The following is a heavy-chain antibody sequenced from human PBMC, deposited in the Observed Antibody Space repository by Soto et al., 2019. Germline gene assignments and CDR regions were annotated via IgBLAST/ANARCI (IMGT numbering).Heavy chain of an antibody. Sequence: QVQLVESGGGVVQPGRSLRLSCAASGFTFSSYAMHWVRQAPGKGLEWVAVISYDGSNKYYADSVKGRFTISRDNXXNTLYLQMNSLRAEDTAVYYCARSGIWSIRTTIDYWGQGTLVTVSS. CDR2: ISYDGSNK. D-gene: IGHD1-20*01. J-gene: IGHJ4*02. V-gene: IGHV3-30-3*01. CDR1: GFTFSSYA. CDR3: ARSGIWSIRTTIDY.